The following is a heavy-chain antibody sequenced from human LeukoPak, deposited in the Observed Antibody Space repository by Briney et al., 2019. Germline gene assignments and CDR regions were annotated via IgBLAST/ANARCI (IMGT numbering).Heavy chain of an antibody. D-gene: IGHD5-12*01. J-gene: IGHJ4*02. CDR3: ARVRVATNYYFDY. Sequence: SETLSLTCTVSGGSISSYYWSWIRQPPGKGLEWIGYIYYRGSTNYNPSLKSRVTISVDTSKNQFSLKLSSVTAADTAVYYCARVRVATNYYFDYWGQGTPVTVSS. CDR2: IYYRGST. CDR1: GGSISSYY. V-gene: IGHV4-59*01.